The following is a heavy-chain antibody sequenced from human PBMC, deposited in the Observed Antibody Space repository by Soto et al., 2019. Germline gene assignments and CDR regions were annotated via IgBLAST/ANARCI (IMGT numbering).Heavy chain of an antibody. V-gene: IGHV5-10-1*01. Sequence: GESLKISCKGSGYSFAGYWITWVRQKPGKGLEWMGRIDPSDSQTYYSPSFRGHVTISVTKSITTVFLQWSSLRASDTAMYYCARQIYDTDTGPNFQYYFDSWGQGTPVTVSS. D-gene: IGHD5-18*01. CDR3: ARQIYDTDTGPNFQYYFDS. CDR2: IDPSDSQT. J-gene: IGHJ4*02. CDR1: GYSFAGYW.